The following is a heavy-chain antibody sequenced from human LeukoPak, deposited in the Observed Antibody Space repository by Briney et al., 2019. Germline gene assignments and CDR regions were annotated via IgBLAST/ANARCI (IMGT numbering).Heavy chain of an antibody. V-gene: IGHV3-53*01. Sequence: GGSLRLSCAASGFTVSPNYMSWVRQAPGKGLEWVSVIYRGGSTYYADSVRDRFIISRDNSKNTLYLQMNSLRAEDTAVYYCASESAIQLWLQGSFDYWGQGTLVTVSS. J-gene: IGHJ4*02. D-gene: IGHD5-18*01. CDR2: IYRGGST. CDR1: GFTVSPNY. CDR3: ASESAIQLWLQGSFDY.